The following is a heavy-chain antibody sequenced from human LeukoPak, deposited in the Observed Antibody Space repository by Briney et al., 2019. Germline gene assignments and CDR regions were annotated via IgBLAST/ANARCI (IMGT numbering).Heavy chain of an antibody. CDR2: INPNSGGT. J-gene: IGHJ4*02. D-gene: IGHD3-3*01. CDR1: GYTFTGYY. CDR3: ARGADYDFWSGYLNPQSGDYFDY. V-gene: IGHV1-2*02. Sequence: ASVKVSCKASGYTFTGYYMHWVRQAPGQGLEWMGWINPNSGGTNYAQKFQGRVTMTRDTSISTAYMELSRLRSDDTAVYYCARGADYDFWSGYLNPQSGDYFDYWGQGTLVTVSS.